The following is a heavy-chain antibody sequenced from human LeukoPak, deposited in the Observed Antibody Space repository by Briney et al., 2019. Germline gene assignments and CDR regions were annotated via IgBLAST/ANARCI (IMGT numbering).Heavy chain of an antibody. J-gene: IGHJ4*02. CDR2: IFSSGST. V-gene: IGHV4-59*11. CDR3: VRSDDYWSGYYAD. CDR1: GDSLSSHC. D-gene: IGHD3-3*01. Sequence: SETLSLTCSVSGDSLSSHCWSWIRQPPGKGQEWIGYIFSSGSTNYDLSFGSRVTISVATAKNQFSLRLTSVTAADTAVYYCVRSDDYWSGYYADWGQGTLVTISS.